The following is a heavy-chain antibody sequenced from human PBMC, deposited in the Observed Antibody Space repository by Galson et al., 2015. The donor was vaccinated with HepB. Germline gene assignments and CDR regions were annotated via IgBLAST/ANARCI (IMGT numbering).Heavy chain of an antibody. CDR3: ARDPEYQLLYYAFDI. J-gene: IGHJ3*02. CDR1: GYTFTSYY. Sequence: SVKVSCKASGYTFTSYYMHWVRQAPGQGLEWMGIINPSGGSTSYAQKFQGRVTMTRDTSTSTVYMELSSLRSEDTAVYYCARDPEYQLLYYAFDIWGQGTMVTVSS. V-gene: IGHV1-46*01. CDR2: INPSGGST. D-gene: IGHD2-2*02.